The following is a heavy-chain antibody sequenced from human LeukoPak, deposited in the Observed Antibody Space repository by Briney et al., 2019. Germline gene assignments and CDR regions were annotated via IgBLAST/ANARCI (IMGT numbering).Heavy chain of an antibody. V-gene: IGHV1-2*02. CDR1: GYTFTSYG. CDR3: ANLDYGDYGYAY. CDR2: INPNSGGT. Sequence: ASVKVSCKASGYTFTSYGISWVRQAPGQGLGWMGWINPNSGGTNYAQKFQGRVTMTRDTSISTAYMELSRLRSDDTAVYYCANLDYGDYGYAYWGQGTLVTVSS. J-gene: IGHJ4*02. D-gene: IGHD4-17*01.